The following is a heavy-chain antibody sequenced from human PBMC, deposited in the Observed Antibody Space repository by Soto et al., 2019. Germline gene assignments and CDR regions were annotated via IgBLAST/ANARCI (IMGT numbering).Heavy chain of an antibody. Sequence: PSETLSLTCTVSGGSISSYYWSWIRQPPGKGLEWIGDIYYSGSTNYNPSLKSRVTISVDTSKNQFSLKLSSVTAADTAVYYCARHSGSSDINFDYWGQGTLVTVSS. CDR1: GGSISSYY. CDR3: ARHSGSSDINFDY. J-gene: IGHJ4*02. D-gene: IGHD6-6*01. V-gene: IGHV4-59*08. CDR2: IYYSGST.